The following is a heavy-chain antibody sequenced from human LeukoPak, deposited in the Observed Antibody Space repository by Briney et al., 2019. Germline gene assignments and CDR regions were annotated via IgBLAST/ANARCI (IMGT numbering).Heavy chain of an antibody. CDR2: INPNSGGT. CDR3: ARDWLGYCSSTSCYGYGDAFDI. Sequence: ASVKVSSKASGYTFTGYYMHWVRQAPGQGLEWMGWINPNSGGTNYAQKFQGRVTMTRDTSISTAYMELSRLRSDDTAVYYCARDWLGYCSSTSCYGYGDAFDIWGQGTMVTVSS. CDR1: GYTFTGYY. J-gene: IGHJ3*02. D-gene: IGHD2-2*01. V-gene: IGHV1-2*02.